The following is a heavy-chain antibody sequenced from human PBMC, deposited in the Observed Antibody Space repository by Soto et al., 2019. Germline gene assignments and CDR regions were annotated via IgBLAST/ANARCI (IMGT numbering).Heavy chain of an antibody. Sequence: SETLSLTCTVSGGSISSYYWSWIRQPPGKGLEWIGYIYYSGSTNYNPSLKSRVTISVDTSKNQFSLKLSSVTAADTAVYYCARETRGDPYFDYWGQGTLVTVSS. CDR1: GGSISSYY. V-gene: IGHV4-59*12. D-gene: IGHD2-21*02. CDR2: IYYSGST. CDR3: ARETRGDPYFDY. J-gene: IGHJ4*02.